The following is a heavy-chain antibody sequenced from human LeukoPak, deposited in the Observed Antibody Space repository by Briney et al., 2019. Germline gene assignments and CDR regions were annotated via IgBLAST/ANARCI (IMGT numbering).Heavy chain of an antibody. Sequence: PAETLSLTCAVYGGSFSGYYWGWIRQPPGKGLEWIGEIHHSGSTNYNPSLKSRVNISVDTSKNQFTLRLSAVTAADAAGYYGARGGSSSWYGYGYWGQGTLVTVSS. CDR2: IHHSGST. D-gene: IGHD6-13*01. CDR3: ARGGSSSWYGYGY. CDR1: GGSFSGYY. J-gene: IGHJ4*02. V-gene: IGHV4-34*01.